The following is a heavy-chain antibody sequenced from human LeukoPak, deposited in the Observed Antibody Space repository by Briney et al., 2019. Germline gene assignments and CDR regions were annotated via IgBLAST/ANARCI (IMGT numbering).Heavy chain of an antibody. CDR2: IWYDGSNK. Sequence: PGGSLRLSCAASGFTFSSYGMHWVRQAPGKGLEWVAVIWYDGSNKYYADSVKGRFTISRDNSKNTLYLQMNSLRAEDTAVYYCARDEVDYGDFPTGYGMDVWGQGTTVTVSS. CDR3: ARDEVDYGDFPTGYGMDV. V-gene: IGHV3-33*01. D-gene: IGHD4-17*01. J-gene: IGHJ6*02. CDR1: GFTFSSYG.